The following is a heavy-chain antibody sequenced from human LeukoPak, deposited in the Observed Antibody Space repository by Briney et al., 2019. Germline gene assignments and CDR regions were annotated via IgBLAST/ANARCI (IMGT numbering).Heavy chain of an antibody. CDR1: GGPISSYY. V-gene: IGHV4-59*01. D-gene: IGHD6-19*01. J-gene: IGHJ6*02. CDR2: IYYSGST. CDR3: ARAIVVAGKNYYYYGMDV. Sequence: KSSETLSLTCIVSGGPISSYYWCWIRQPPGKGLEWIGYIYYSGSTNYNPSLKSRVTISVDTSKNQFSLKLSSVTAADTAVYYCARAIVVAGKNYYYYGMDVWGQGTTVTVSS.